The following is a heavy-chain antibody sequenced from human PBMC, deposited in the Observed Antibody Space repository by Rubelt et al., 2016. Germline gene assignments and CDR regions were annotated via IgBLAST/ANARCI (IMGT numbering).Heavy chain of an antibody. J-gene: IGHJ3*02. Sequence: QATGEGLEWVSFIGGSGGSTNYADSVKGRFTISRDNSKNTLYLQMNSLRAEDTAVYYCARVTFGGINAFDIWGQGTMVTVSS. V-gene: IGHV3-23*01. D-gene: IGHD3-16*01. CDR3: ARVTFGGINAFDI. CDR2: IGGSGGST.